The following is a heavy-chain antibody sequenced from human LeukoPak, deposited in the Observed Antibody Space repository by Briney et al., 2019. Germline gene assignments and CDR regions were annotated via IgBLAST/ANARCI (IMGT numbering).Heavy chain of an antibody. CDR3: ARHSPVALDY. D-gene: IGHD2-15*01. J-gene: IGHJ4*02. CDR1: GFTFSNYA. CDR2: MTGSRGRK. V-gene: IGHV3-23*01. Sequence: GGSLRLSCAASGFTFSNYAMSWVRQAPGKGLEWVSTMTGSRGRKDHADSVKGRFSISRDNSKNTLYLQMNSLRADDTAVYYCARHSPVALDYWGQRTLVTVSS.